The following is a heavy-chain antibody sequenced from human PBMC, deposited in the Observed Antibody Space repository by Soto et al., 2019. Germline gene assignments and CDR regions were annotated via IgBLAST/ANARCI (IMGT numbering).Heavy chain of an antibody. D-gene: IGHD5-18*01. Sequence: PGGSLRLSCAASGFTFSSCSMNWVRQAPGKGPEWVSSISSSSTYIYYADSVKGRFTISRDNAKNSLYLQMNSLRAEDTAVYYCARDDGAMALNFHYWGQGTLVTVSS. CDR2: ISSSSTYI. CDR1: GFTFSSCS. V-gene: IGHV3-21*01. J-gene: IGHJ4*02. CDR3: ARDDGAMALNFHY.